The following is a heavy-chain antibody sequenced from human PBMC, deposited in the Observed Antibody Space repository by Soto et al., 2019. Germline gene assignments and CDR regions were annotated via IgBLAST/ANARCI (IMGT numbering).Heavy chain of an antibody. V-gene: IGHV1-46*02. J-gene: IGHJ4*02. CDR2: INPSGDST. CDR3: ARDWALDY. D-gene: IGHD7-27*01. CDR1: GYTFNAYS. Sequence: ASVKVSFKAAGYTFNAYSMHWVRQAPGQGLEWMGMINPSGDSTTYAQNFQGRVTMTRDTSTTTVYMELSGLRSEDTAVYYCARDWALDYWGQGTLVTSPQ.